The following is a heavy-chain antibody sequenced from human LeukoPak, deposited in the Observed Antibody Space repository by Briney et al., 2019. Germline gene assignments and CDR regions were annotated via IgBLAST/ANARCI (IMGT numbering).Heavy chain of an antibody. D-gene: IGHD6-19*01. CDR3: AKGPYYRSGYYES. J-gene: IGHJ4*02. CDR1: GFTFSSYG. Sequence: GRSLRLSCGASGFTFSSYGMHWVRQAPGKGLEWVAVISYDGSNEYYADSVKGRFTISRDNSNNTLYLQMNSLRAEDTAVYHCAKGPYYRSGYYESWGLGTLVTVSS. V-gene: IGHV3-30*18. CDR2: ISYDGSNE.